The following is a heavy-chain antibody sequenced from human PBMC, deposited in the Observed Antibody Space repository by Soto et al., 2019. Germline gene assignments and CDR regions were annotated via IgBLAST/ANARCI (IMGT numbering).Heavy chain of an antibody. CDR2: ISGSGGST. D-gene: IGHD5-18*01. J-gene: IGHJ4*02. CDR1: GFTFSSYA. Sequence: EVQLLESGGGLVQPGGSLRLSCAASGFTFSSYAMSWVRQAPGKGLEWVSAISGSGGSTYYADSVKGRFTISRDNSKNTLDLQMNCLRAEDTAVYYCAKGKIRGYSYGPFDYWGQGTLVTLSS. CDR3: AKGKIRGYSYGPFDY. V-gene: IGHV3-23*01.